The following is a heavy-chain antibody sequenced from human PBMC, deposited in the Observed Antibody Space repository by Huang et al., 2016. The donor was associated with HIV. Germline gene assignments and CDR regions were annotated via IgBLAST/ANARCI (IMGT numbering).Heavy chain of an antibody. D-gene: IGHD3-3*01. V-gene: IGHV1-18*01. J-gene: IGHJ6*03. CDR1: NSNFGSHG. CDR2: ISVDNGDT. Sequence: QVQLVQSGAEVKKPGASVKVSCEASNSNFGSHGISWGRQAPGQGLEWRGWISVDNGDTKYAEKVQGRVTMTRETSTRTAYMELTSLRFDDTAVYYCARSGFGVVITTTLDYYYMDVWGTGTTVTVSS. CDR3: ARSGFGVVITTTLDYYYMDV.